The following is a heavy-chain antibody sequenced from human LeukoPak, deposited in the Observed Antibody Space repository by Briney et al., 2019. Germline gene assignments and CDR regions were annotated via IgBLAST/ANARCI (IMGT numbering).Heavy chain of an antibody. D-gene: IGHD3-10*01. CDR3: ARDYGSGSYYFGY. Sequence: GESLKISCAASGFTFSSYSMNWVRQAPGKGLEWVSSISSSSSYIYYADSVKGRFTISRDNAKNSLYLQMNSLRGEDTAVYYCARDYGSGSYYFGYWGQGRLVTVSS. CDR1: GFTFSSYS. J-gene: IGHJ4*02. V-gene: IGHV3-21*01. CDR2: ISSSSSYI.